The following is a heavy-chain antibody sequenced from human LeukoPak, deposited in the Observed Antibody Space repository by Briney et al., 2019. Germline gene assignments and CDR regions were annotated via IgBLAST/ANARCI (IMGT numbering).Heavy chain of an antibody. CDR3: AKDRPLNYDSSTSMIDY. V-gene: IGHV3-23*01. J-gene: IGHJ4*02. CDR1: GFTFSSYA. CDR2: ISAGGGDT. Sequence: GGSLRLSCAASGFTFSSYAMSWVRQAPGKGLEWVSTISAGGGDTYYAASVKGRFTISRDNSRNTLFLQMNSLRAEDTAEYYCAKDRPLNYDSSTSMIDYSGQGTLVTVSS. D-gene: IGHD3-22*01.